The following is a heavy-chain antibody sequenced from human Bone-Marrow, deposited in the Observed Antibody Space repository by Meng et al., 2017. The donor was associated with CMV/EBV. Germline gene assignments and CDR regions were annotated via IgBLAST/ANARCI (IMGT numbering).Heavy chain of an antibody. CDR3: ARDGHSGSPGDY. CDR2: IIPIFGTA. Sequence: SVKVSCKASGGTFSSYAISWVRQAPGQGLEWMGGIIPIFGTANYAQKFQGRATITTDESTSTAYMELSSLRSEDTAVYYCARDGHSGSPGDYWGQGTLVTVSS. V-gene: IGHV1-69*05. D-gene: IGHD5-12*01. J-gene: IGHJ4*02. CDR1: GGTFSSYA.